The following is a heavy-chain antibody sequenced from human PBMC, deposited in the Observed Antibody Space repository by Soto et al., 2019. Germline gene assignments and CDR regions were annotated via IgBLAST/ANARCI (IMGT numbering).Heavy chain of an antibody. CDR1: GFTFSPYW. Sequence: PGGSLRLSCAASGFTFSPYWMHWVRQAPGKGLVWVSHINGDGSSKTYADSVKGRFTISRDNAKNTLYLQMNSLRVEDTAVYYCARDFSHGFDHWGPGTLVTVSS. V-gene: IGHV3-74*01. J-gene: IGHJ4*02. CDR2: INGDGSSK. CDR3: ARDFSHGFDH.